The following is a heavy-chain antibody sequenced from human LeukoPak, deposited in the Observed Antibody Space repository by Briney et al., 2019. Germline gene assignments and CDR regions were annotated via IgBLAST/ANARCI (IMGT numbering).Heavy chain of an antibody. CDR3: ARDFPGLLRPNDAFDI. J-gene: IGHJ3*02. V-gene: IGHV3-30*03. Sequence: GGSLRLSCAASGFTFSSYGMHWVRQAPGKGLEWVAVISYDGSNKYYADSVKGRFTISRDNSKNTLYLQMNSLRAEDTAVYYCARDFPGLLRPNDAFDIWGQGTMVTVSS. CDR2: ISYDGSNK. D-gene: IGHD2/OR15-2a*01. CDR1: GFTFSSYG.